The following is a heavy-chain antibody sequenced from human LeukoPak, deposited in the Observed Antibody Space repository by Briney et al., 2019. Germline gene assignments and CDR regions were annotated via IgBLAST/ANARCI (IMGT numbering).Heavy chain of an antibody. CDR2: ISGSGGST. J-gene: IGHJ4*02. Sequence: PGGSLRLSCAASGFTFSSYAMSWVRQAPGKGLEWVSAISGSGGSTYYADSVKGRFTISRDNSKNTLYLRMNSLRAEDTAVYYCVWYIFPTVLYFDYWGQGTLVTVSP. D-gene: IGHD3-9*01. V-gene: IGHV3-23*01. CDR3: VWYIFPTVLYFDY. CDR1: GFTFSSYA.